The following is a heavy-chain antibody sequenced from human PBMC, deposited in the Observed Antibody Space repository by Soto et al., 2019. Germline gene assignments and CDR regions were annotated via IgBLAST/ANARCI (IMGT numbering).Heavy chain of an antibody. CDR2: IVPMFGTS. CDR1: GGTSTRYA. D-gene: IGHD3-3*01. V-gene: IGHV1-69*06. J-gene: IGHJ4*02. CDR3: NRGSEYDFWSGYL. Sequence: QERLVQSGAEVRKPGSSVKVSCKVTGGTSTRYAINWVRQAPGQGLEWMGGIVPMFGTSKYAQKFQGRVTITADTSTNMAYMELRSLRSEDTAVYYCNRGSEYDFWSGYLWGQGTLVSGSS.